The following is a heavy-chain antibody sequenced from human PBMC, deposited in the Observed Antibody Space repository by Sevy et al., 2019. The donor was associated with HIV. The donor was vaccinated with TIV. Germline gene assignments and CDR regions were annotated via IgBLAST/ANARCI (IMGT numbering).Heavy chain of an antibody. D-gene: IGHD1-26*01. J-gene: IGHJ5*02. CDR2: ISGGADTT. CDR1: GFTFDNYA. Sequence: GGSLRLSCAASGFTFDNYAMSWVRQAPEKGLEWVSTISGGADTTYYADSVKGRFTISSDSSKATLYWQMKSLRVEDTAVYYCARVGGWEVTYLGNWFDPWGQGTLVTVSS. V-gene: IGHV3-23*01. CDR3: ARVGGWEVTYLGNWFDP.